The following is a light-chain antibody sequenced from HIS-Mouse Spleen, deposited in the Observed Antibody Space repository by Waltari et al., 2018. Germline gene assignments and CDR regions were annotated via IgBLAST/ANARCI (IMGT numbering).Light chain of an antibody. Sequence: QSALTQPASVSGSPGQSITIPCTGTSSDVGSYNLVSWYQQHPGKAPKPMIYEGSKRPSGVSNRFSGSKSGNTASLTISGLQAEDEADYYCCSYAGSSTLVFGGGTKLTVL. J-gene: IGLJ3*02. CDR2: EGS. V-gene: IGLV2-23*01. CDR3: CSYAGSSTLV. CDR1: SSDVGSYNL.